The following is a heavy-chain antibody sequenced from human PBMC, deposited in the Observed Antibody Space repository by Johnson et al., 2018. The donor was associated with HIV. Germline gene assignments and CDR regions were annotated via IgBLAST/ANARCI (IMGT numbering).Heavy chain of an antibody. CDR1: GFTFSSYG. J-gene: IGHJ3*02. CDR3: AKGGGSGWSDAFDI. D-gene: IGHD6-19*01. V-gene: IGHV3-30*18. Sequence: QVQLVESGGGVVQPGRSLRLSCAASGFTFSSYGMHWVRQAPGKGLEWVAVISYDGSNKYYADSVKGRFTISRDNSKNTLYLQMNSLIAEDTALYYCAKGGGSGWSDAFDIWGQGTMVTVSS. CDR2: ISYDGSNK.